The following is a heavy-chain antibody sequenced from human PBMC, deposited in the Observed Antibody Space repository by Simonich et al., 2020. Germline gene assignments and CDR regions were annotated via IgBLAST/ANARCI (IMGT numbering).Heavy chain of an antibody. D-gene: IGHD2-15*01. V-gene: IGHV3-9*01. Sequence: EVQLVESGGGLVQPGRSLRLSCAASGFTFDDYAMQWVRQAPGKGRVGVSGYRWKSGNIGYADSVKGRLTISRDNAKNSLYLQMNSLRAEDTDLYYCAKDSGYCSGGSCYYFDYWGQGTLVTVSS. CDR2: YRWKSGNI. CDR3: AKDSGYCSGGSCYYFDY. J-gene: IGHJ4*02. CDR1: GFTFDDYA.